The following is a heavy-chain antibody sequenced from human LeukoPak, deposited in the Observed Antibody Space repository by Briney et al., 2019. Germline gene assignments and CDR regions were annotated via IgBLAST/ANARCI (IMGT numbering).Heavy chain of an antibody. CDR2: IYYSGST. D-gene: IGHD6-19*01. J-gene: IGHJ4*02. Sequence: SETLSLTCTVSGGSISSYHWSWIRQPPGKGLEWIGYIYYSGSTDYNPSLKSRVTISVDTSKNQFSLKLSSVTAADTAVYYCASHIAVAGTFDYWGQGTLVTVSS. CDR1: GGSISSYH. V-gene: IGHV4-59*08. CDR3: ASHIAVAGTFDY.